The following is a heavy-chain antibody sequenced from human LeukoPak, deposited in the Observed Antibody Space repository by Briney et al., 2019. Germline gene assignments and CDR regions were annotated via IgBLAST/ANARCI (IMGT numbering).Heavy chain of an antibody. CDR2: INGGGGST. CDR3: AKVPSGRYCSGGSCYFDY. CDR1: GFTFSTYA. J-gene: IGHJ4*02. D-gene: IGHD2-15*01. Sequence: GGSLRLSCAASGFTFSTYAMSWVRRAPGKGLEWVSAINGGGGSTYYADSVKGRSTISRDNSKNTLYLQMNSLRAEDTAVYYCAKVPSGRYCSGGSCYFDYWGQGTLVAVSS. V-gene: IGHV3-23*01.